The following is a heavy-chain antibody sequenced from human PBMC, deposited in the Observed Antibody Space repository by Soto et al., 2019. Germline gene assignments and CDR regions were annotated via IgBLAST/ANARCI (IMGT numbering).Heavy chain of an antibody. CDR1: GFTFSDYY. CDR3: ARAMSTGRDDAFDI. CDR2: ISGTSYYT. D-gene: IGHD2-8*02. J-gene: IGHJ3*02. Sequence: QAELVESGGGLVEPGGSLRLSCAASGFTFSDYYMTWIRQAPGKGLEWVSFISGTSYYTNYADSVKGRFIISRDNAKNSLYLQMKSLRADDTAVYFCARAMSTGRDDAFDIWGQGTVLTVSS. V-gene: IGHV3-11*05.